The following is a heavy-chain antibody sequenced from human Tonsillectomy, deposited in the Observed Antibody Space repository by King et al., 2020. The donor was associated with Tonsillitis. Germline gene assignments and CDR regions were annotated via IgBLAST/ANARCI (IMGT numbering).Heavy chain of an antibody. CDR1: GFTFRSYY. V-gene: IGHV3-21*01. Sequence: VQLVESGGGLVKPGGSLRLSCAASGFTFRSYYMNWVRQAPGKGLEWVASISGSRGYIYYADSVKGPFTISRDNAKNSLYLQMNSLRAEDTAVYYCAREYDILTSSAEHENFDYWGQGTLVTVSS. D-gene: IGHD3-9*01. J-gene: IGHJ4*02. CDR3: AREYDILTSSAEHENFDY. CDR2: ISGSRGYI.